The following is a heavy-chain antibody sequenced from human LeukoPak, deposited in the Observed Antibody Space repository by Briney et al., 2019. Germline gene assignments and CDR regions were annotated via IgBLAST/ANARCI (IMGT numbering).Heavy chain of an antibody. CDR2: ISYDGSNK. D-gene: IGHD2-15*01. CDR1: GFTFSTYG. Sequence: PGRSLRLSCAASGFTFSTYGMHWARQAPGKGLEWVAVISYDGSNKYYVDSVKGRFTTSRDNSKNTLDLQMNSLRAEDTAVYYCAKELHKTTWYSHWGQGTLVTVSS. CDR3: AKELHKTTWYSH. V-gene: IGHV3-30*18. J-gene: IGHJ4*02.